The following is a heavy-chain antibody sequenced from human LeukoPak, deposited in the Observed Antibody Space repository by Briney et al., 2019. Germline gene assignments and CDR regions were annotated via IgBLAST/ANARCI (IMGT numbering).Heavy chain of an antibody. V-gene: IGHV3-11*06. CDR2: ISSSSSYT. CDR3: ARDGIESSGWEGFDY. CDR1: GFTFSDYF. D-gene: IGHD6-19*01. J-gene: IGHJ4*02. Sequence: GGSLRLSCAASGFTFSDYFMSWIRQAPGKGLEWVSYISSSSSYTNYADSVKGRFTISRDNAKNSLYLQMNSLRAEDTAVYYCARDGIESSGWEGFDYWGQGTLVTVSS.